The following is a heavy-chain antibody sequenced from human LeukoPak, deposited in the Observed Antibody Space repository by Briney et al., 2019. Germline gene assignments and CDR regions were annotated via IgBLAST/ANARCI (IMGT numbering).Heavy chain of an antibody. V-gene: IGHV4-34*01. CDR2: INHSGST. CDR1: GGSFSGYY. J-gene: IGHJ6*03. Sequence: PSHTLSLTCAVYGGSFSGYYWSSIRQPPGKGLEWLGEINHSGSTNYNPSLKSRVTISVDTSKNQFSLKLSSVTAADTAVYYCAREPRDSNAPHLYYYMDVWGKGTTVTVSS. CDR3: AREPRDSNAPHLYYYMDV. D-gene: IGHD2-15*01.